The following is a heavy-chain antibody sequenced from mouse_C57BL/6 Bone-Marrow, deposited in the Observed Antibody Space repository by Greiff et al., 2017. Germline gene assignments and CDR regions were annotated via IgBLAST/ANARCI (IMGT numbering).Heavy chain of an antibody. J-gene: IGHJ3*01. Sequence: VQLQQSGPELVKPGASVKISCKASGYSFTDYNMNWVKQSNGQSLEWIGVINPKYGTTSYNQKFKGKATLTVDQSSSTAYMQLNRLTYEDSAVXNCASHEGFAYWGEEALVTVSA. CDR1: GYSFTDYN. CDR2: INPKYGTT. CDR3: ASHEGFAY. V-gene: IGHV1-39*01.